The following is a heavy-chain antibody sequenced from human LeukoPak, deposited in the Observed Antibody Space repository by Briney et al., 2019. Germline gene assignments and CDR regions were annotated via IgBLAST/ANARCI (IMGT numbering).Heavy chain of an antibody. Sequence: GGSLRLSCAASGFTFSSYGMHWVRQAPGKGLEWVAVISYDGSNKYYADSVKGRFTISRDNSKNTLYLQMNSLRAEDTAVYYCARDTIVVVPDYWGQGTLVTASS. V-gene: IGHV3-30*03. CDR2: ISYDGSNK. J-gene: IGHJ4*02. D-gene: IGHD3-22*01. CDR3: ARDTIVVVPDY. CDR1: GFTFSSYG.